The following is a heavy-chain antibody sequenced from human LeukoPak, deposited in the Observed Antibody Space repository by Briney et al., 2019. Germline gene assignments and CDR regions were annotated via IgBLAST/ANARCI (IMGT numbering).Heavy chain of an antibody. V-gene: IGHV4-34*01. D-gene: IGHD3-10*01. Sequence: PSETLSLTCAVYGGSFSGYYWSWIRQPPGKGLEWIGEINHSGSTNYNPSLKSRVTISVDTSKNQFSLKLSSVTAVDTAVYYCARHARNYYYGSATFTVNWFDPWGQGTLVTVSS. CDR2: INHSGST. CDR1: GGSFSGYY. CDR3: ARHARNYYYGSATFTVNWFDP. J-gene: IGHJ5*02.